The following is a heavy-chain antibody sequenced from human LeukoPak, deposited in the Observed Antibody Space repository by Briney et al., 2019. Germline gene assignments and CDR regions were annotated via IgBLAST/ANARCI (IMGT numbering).Heavy chain of an antibody. V-gene: IGHV3-30-3*01. J-gene: IGHJ6*02. D-gene: IGHD1-26*01. CDR1: GFTFSSYA. CDR2: ISYGGSNK. Sequence: GRSLRLSCAASGFTFSSYAMQWVRQAPGKGLEWVAVISYGGSNKYYADSVKGRFTISRDNSKHTPHLQMNSLSAEDTAVYYCARAVIMAVTSHYYYGMDVWGQRTTVTVSS. CDR3: ARAVIMAVTSHYYYGMDV.